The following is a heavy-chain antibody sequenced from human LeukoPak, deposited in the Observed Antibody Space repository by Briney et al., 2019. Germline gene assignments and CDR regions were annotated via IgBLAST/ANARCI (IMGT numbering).Heavy chain of an antibody. Sequence: GGSLRLSCAASGFSFNTYWMTWVRQAPGKGLEWVANIKQNGSEKDYVDSVKGRFTISRDNGKNSLYLEMNSLRGDDTAVYYCARVRGDRDILTGYFKLYFDYWGQGTLVTVSS. CDR1: GFSFNTYW. J-gene: IGHJ4*02. V-gene: IGHV3-7*04. D-gene: IGHD3-9*01. CDR2: IKQNGSEK. CDR3: ARVRGDRDILTGYFKLYFDY.